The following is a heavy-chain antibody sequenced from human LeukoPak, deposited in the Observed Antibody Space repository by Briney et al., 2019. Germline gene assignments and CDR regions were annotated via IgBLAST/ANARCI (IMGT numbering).Heavy chain of an antibody. CDR1: GFTFSSYS. CDR2: ISSSSSTI. V-gene: IGHV3-48*01. Sequence: PTGGSLRLSCAASGFTFSSYSMNWVRQAPGKGLEWGSYISSSSSTIYYADSVKGRFTISRDNAKNSLYLQMNSLRAEDTAVYYCARNNGSGSYYPSPFDYWGQGTLVTVSS. D-gene: IGHD3-10*01. CDR3: ARNNGSGSYYPSPFDY. J-gene: IGHJ4*02.